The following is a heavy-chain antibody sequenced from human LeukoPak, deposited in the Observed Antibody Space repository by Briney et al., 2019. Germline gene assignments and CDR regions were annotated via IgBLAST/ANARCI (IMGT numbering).Heavy chain of an antibody. J-gene: IGHJ4*02. CDR1: GFTFSSYA. V-gene: IGHV3-30*04. CDR3: ARDGAYYGSGSYYAWGGY. Sequence: PGRSLRLSCAASGFTFSSYAMHWVRQAPGKGLEWVAVISYDGSNKYYADSVKGRFTISRDNSKNTLYLQMNSLRAEDTAVYYCARDGAYYGSGSYYAWGGYWGQGTLVTVSS. CDR2: ISYDGSNK. D-gene: IGHD3-10*01.